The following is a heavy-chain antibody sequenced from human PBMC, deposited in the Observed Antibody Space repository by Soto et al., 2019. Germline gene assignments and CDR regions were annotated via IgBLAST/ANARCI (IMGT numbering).Heavy chain of an antibody. CDR1: GGSISSSNW. CDR2: IYHSGST. J-gene: IGHJ4*02. D-gene: IGHD3-3*02. V-gene: IGHV4-4*02. CDR3: AKSGGIFGNYYFDY. Sequence: SETLSLTCAVSGGSISSSNWWSWVRQPPGKGLERSGEIYHSGSTNYNPSLKRRVTISVDTSKNQFSLNLSSVTAADTAVYYYAKSGGIFGNYYFDYWGQGALVTVSS.